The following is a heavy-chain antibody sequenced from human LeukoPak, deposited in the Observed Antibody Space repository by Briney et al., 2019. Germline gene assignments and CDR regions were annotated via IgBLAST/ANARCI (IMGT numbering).Heavy chain of an antibody. CDR2: ISTYDGST. CDR3: ARDLGLRCIGGICPLEY. CDR1: GYTFTRYG. D-gene: IGHD2-15*01. J-gene: IGHJ4*02. Sequence: ASVKVSCKASGYTFTRYGISWVRQAPGQGLEWMGWISTYDGSTTYAQNLQGRVTMIRDTSTSTGYMDLRHLRSDDTAVYYCARDLGLRCIGGICPLEYWGQGTLLTVSS. V-gene: IGHV1-18*01.